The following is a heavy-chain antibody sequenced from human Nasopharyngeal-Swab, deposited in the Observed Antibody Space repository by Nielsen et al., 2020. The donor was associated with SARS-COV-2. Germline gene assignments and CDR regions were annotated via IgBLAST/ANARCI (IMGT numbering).Heavy chain of an antibody. J-gene: IGHJ6*02. Sequence: GESLKISCAASGFTVSSNYMSWVRQAPGKGLEWVSVIYSGGSTYYIDSVKGRFTVSRDNSRNTLYLQMNSLRPEDTAVYYCAREKAVAGIGGYHYYGMDVWGQGTTVTVPS. CDR2: IYSGGST. CDR1: GFTVSSNY. D-gene: IGHD6-19*01. V-gene: IGHV3-53*05. CDR3: AREKAVAGIGGYHYYGMDV.